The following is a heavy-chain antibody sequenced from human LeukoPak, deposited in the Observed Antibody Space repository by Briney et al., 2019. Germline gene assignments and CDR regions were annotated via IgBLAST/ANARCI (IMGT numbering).Heavy chain of an antibody. CDR2: IYWDDDE. V-gene: IGHV2-5*02. J-gene: IGHJ4*02. Sequence: SGPTLVKPTQTLTLTCTFSGFSLTTSGVGVGWIRQPPGKALERLALIYWDDDERYSPSLRSRLTITKDTSKNQVVLTITNMDPVDTATYYCAHITTVTCADYWGQGTLVIVSS. D-gene: IGHD4-11*01. CDR1: GFSLTTSGVG. CDR3: AHITTVTCADY.